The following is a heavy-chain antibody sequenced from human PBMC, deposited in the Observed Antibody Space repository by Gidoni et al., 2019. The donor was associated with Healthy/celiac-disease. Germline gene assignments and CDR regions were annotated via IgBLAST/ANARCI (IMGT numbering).Heavy chain of an antibody. Sequence: QVQLVESGGGVVKPGGSLRLSCAASGFTFSDYYMSWIRQAPGEGLEWVSYVSSSGSTMYYADSVKGRFTISRDNAKNSLYLQMNSRRAEDTAVYYCARDPLRYNWNYEGYWGQGTLVTVSS. CDR3: ARDPLRYNWNYEGY. D-gene: IGHD1-7*01. V-gene: IGHV3-11*01. CDR2: VSSSGSTM. J-gene: IGHJ4*02. CDR1: GFTFSDYY.